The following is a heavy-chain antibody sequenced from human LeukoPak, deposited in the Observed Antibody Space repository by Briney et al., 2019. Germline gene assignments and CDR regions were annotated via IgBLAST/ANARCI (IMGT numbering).Heavy chain of an antibody. CDR1: GYTFTSYG. CDR3: ARASYCSSTSCYFTKYNWFDP. CDR2: ISAYNGNA. D-gene: IGHD2-2*01. J-gene: IGHJ5*02. Sequence: ASVTVSCKASGYTFTSYGISWVRQAPGQGLEWMGWISAYNGNANYAQKLQGRVTMTTDTSTSTAYMELRSLRSDDTAVYYCARASYCSSTSCYFTKYNWFDPWGQGTLVTVSS. V-gene: IGHV1-18*01.